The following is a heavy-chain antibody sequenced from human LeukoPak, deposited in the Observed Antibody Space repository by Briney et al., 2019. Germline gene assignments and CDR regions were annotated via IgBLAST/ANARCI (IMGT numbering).Heavy chain of an antibody. CDR3: ASFGSYFKFDY. D-gene: IGHD1-26*01. CDR2: ISSSSSYI. Sequence: GGSLRLSCAASGFTFDDYAMHWVRQVPGKGLEWVSSISSSSSYIYYADSVKGRFTISRDNAKNSLYLQMNSLRAEDTAVYYCASFGSYFKFDYWGQGTLVTVSS. CDR1: GFTFDDYA. J-gene: IGHJ4*02. V-gene: IGHV3-21*01.